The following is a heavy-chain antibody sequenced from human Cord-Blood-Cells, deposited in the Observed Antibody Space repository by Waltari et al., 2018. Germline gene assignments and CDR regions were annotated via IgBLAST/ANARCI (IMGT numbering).Heavy chain of an antibody. J-gene: IGHJ4*02. CDR1: GGTFSSYA. Sequence: QVQLVQSGAAVKKPGSSVKVSCKATGGTFSSYASSWVRPAPGQGLECMGVIIPIFGTANYAQKFQGRVTITADESTSTAYMELSSLRSEDTAVYYCARAADYDFWSGSSYWGQGTLVTVSS. V-gene: IGHV1-69*01. D-gene: IGHD3-3*01. CDR3: ARAADYDFWSGSSY. CDR2: IIPIFGTA.